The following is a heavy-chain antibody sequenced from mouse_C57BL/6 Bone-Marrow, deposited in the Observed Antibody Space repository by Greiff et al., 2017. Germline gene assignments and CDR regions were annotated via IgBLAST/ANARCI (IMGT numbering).Heavy chain of an antibody. Sequence: QVHVKQSGAELVKPGASVKISCKASGYAFSSYWMNWVKQRPGKGLEWIGQIYPGDGDTNYNGKFKGKATLTADKSSSTAYMQLSSLTSEDSAVYFCARVITTVVYFDYWGQGTTLTVSS. CDR2: IYPGDGDT. J-gene: IGHJ2*01. CDR3: ARVITTVVYFDY. CDR1: GYAFSSYW. V-gene: IGHV1-80*01. D-gene: IGHD1-1*01.